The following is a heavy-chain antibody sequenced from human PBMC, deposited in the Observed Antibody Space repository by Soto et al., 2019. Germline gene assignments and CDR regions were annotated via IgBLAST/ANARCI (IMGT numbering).Heavy chain of an antibody. CDR3: ARESGGATATLDYYYFYMDG. V-gene: IGHV1-2*02. CDR1: GDSFNDYY. J-gene: IGHJ6*03. Sequence: ASVKVSCKTSGDSFNDYYIHWVRQAPGQGLEWMGWINPNGGGTKYAQKFQGRVTVTRDTSIRTVYMELSSLRSGDTAVYYCARESGGATATLDYYYFYMDGWGKGSKVTVSS. D-gene: IGHD5-12*01. CDR2: INPNGGGT.